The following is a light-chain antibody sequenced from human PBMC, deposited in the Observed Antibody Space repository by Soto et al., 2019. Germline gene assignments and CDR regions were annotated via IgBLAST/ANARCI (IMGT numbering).Light chain of an antibody. Sequence: QSVLTQPPSASETPGQRVTISCSGSSSNIGSDTVNWYQQLPGTAPKLLIYSNNQRPSGVPDLFSGSKSGTSASLAISGLQSEDEADYYCAAWDDRLNGPVFGGGTKVTVL. CDR1: SSNIGSDT. CDR3: AAWDDRLNGPV. CDR2: SNN. V-gene: IGLV1-44*01. J-gene: IGLJ3*02.